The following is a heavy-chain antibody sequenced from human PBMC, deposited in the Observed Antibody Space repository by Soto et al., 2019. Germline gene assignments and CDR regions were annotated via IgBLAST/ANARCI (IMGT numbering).Heavy chain of an antibody. CDR1: VDSVSSNSAA. V-gene: IGHV6-1*01. J-gene: IGHJ4*02. D-gene: IGHD6-19*01. Sequence: SQTLSLTCAISVDSVSSNSAAWNWIRQSPSRGLEWLGRTYYRSKWYNDYAVSVKSRITINPDTSKNQFSLQLNSVTPEDTAVYYCARSYVHFSGWPFDYWGQGTLVTVSS. CDR2: TYYRSKWYN. CDR3: ARSYVHFSGWPFDY.